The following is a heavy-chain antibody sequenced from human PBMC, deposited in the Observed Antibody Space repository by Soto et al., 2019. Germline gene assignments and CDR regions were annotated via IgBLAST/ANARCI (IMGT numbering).Heavy chain of an antibody. V-gene: IGHV4-31*03. CDR3: AREFCSSTSCYVGDAFDI. CDR1: GGSMSSGGYY. CDR2: IYYSGST. Sequence: QVQLQESGPGLVKPSQTLSLTCTVSGGSMSSGGYYWSWIRQHPGKGLEWIGYIYYSGSTKYNPSLNRRVTISLDTSKNQFSLKLSSVTAADTPVYYCAREFCSSTSCYVGDAFDIWGQGTMVTVSS. D-gene: IGHD2-2*01. J-gene: IGHJ3*02.